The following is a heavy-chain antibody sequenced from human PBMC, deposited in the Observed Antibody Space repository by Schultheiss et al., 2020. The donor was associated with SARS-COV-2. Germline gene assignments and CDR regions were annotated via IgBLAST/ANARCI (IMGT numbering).Heavy chain of an antibody. Sequence: GGSLRLSCAASGFAFSDHYMTWIRQAPGKGLEWVSAISGSGGSTYYADSVKGRFTISRDNSKNTLYLQMNSLRAEDTAVYYCAKVRYYDSSGYYYRPDAFDIWGQGTMVTVSS. CDR1: GFAFSDHY. CDR2: ISGSGGST. CDR3: AKVRYYDSSGYYYRPDAFDI. D-gene: IGHD3-22*01. J-gene: IGHJ3*02. V-gene: IGHV3-23*01.